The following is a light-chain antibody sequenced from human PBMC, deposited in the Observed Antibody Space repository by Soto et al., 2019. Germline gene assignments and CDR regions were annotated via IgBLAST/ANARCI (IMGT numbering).Light chain of an antibody. Sequence: DLPMPQPPSSVPEYVGDRVTITCRASQGISSWLAWYQQGPGKAPKLLIYGASTLQSGVPSRFSGSGSGTDFTLTITSLQPEDFATYYCQELNDYLITFGEGTRLEI. CDR3: QELNDYLIT. J-gene: IGKJ5*01. V-gene: IGKV1-12*01. CDR2: GAS. CDR1: QGISSW.